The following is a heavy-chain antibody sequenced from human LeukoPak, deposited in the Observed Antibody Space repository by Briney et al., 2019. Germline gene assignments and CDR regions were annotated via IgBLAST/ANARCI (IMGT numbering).Heavy chain of an antibody. V-gene: IGHV1-18*01. Sequence: ASVKVSCKASGYTFTSYGISWVRQAPGQGLEWMGWISAYNGDTNYAQTLQGRVTMTTDTSTSTAYMELRSLRSDDTAVYYCARADCSGGNCYRYFDYWGQGTLVTVSS. CDR3: ARADCSGGNCYRYFDY. CDR1: GYTFTSYG. D-gene: IGHD2-15*01. J-gene: IGHJ4*02. CDR2: ISAYNGDT.